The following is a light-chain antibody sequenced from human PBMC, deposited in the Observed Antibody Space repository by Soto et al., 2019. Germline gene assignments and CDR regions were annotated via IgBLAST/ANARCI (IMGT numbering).Light chain of an antibody. J-gene: IGKJ5*01. CDR1: QSVSSY. Sequence: EIVLTQSPATLSLSPGERATLSCRASQSVSSYLAWYQQKPGQAPRLLIYDASNRATGIPAKFSGSGSGKNFTLSISSLEPEDFAVYYCQQRTNGPSITFGQGTRLRL. V-gene: IGKV3-11*01. CDR3: QQRTNGPSIT. CDR2: DAS.